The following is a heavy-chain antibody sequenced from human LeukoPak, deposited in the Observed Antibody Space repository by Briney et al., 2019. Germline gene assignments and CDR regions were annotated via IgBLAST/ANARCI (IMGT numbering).Heavy chain of an antibody. Sequence: GASVKVSCKASGYTFTSYYMNWVRQAPGQGLEWMGWINPYSGGTNYAQKFQGRVTMTRDTSISTAYMELSRLRSDDTAVYYCARVLLLELLDLPLSGFDPWGEGTLVTVSS. CDR2: INPYSGGT. J-gene: IGHJ5*02. V-gene: IGHV1-2*02. D-gene: IGHD1-7*01. CDR1: GYTFTSYY. CDR3: ARVLLLELLDLPLSGFDP.